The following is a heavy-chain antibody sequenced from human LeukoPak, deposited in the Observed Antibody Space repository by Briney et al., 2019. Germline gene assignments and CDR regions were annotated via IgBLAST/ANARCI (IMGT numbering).Heavy chain of an antibody. CDR3: ARPRRDYIDAFDI. CDR1: GYTFTGYY. Sequence: ASVKVSCKASGYTFTGYYMHWVRQAPGQGLEWMGWINPNSGGTNYAQKFQGRVTMTRDTSVSTAYMELSRLRSDDTAVYYCARPRRDYIDAFDIWGQGTMVTVSS. D-gene: IGHD4-17*01. V-gene: IGHV1-2*02. J-gene: IGHJ3*02. CDR2: INPNSGGT.